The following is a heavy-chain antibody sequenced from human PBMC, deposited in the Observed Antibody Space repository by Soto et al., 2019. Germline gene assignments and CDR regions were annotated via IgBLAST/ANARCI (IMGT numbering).Heavy chain of an antibody. CDR2: ISYDGSNK. CDR1: GFTFSSYG. Sequence: PGGSLRLSCAASGFTFSSYGMHWVRQAPGKGLEWVAVISYDGSNKYYADSVKGRFTISRDNSKNTLYLQMNSLRAEDTAVYYCVRGVTTSCFFDYWGQGTLVTVSS. D-gene: IGHD2-2*01. J-gene: IGHJ4*02. CDR3: VRGVTTSCFFDY. V-gene: IGHV3-30*03.